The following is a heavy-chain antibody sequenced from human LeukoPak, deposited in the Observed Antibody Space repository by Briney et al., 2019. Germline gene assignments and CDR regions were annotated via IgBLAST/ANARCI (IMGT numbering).Heavy chain of an antibody. CDR1: GFTVSSNY. J-gene: IGHJ6*03. Sequence: GRSLRLSCAPAGFTVSSNYTSWVRQAPGKGLEWVSAIYSGGSTYYADSVKGRFTISRDNSKNTLYLQINSLRDEDTAVYYCASGSGSYRTPYYYMDVWGTGTTVTVSS. D-gene: IGHD3-10*01. V-gene: IGHV3-53*01. CDR2: IYSGGST. CDR3: ASGSGSYRTPYYYMDV.